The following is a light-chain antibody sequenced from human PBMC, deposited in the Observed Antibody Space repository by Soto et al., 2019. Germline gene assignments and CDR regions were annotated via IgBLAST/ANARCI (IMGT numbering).Light chain of an antibody. CDR1: SSDIGGYYY. CDR3: SSYTSRSTLYV. V-gene: IGLV2-14*03. Sequence: QSALTQPASVSGSPGQSITISCTGTSSDIGGYYYVSWYQQHTVKATKLMIYDVSKRPLGVSNRFSGSKSGNTASLTISGLQAEDEADYYCSSYTSRSTLYVFGTGTKLTV. CDR2: DVS. J-gene: IGLJ1*01.